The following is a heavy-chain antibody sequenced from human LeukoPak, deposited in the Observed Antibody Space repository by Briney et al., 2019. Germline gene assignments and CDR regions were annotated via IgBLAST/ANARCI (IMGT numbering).Heavy chain of an antibody. Sequence: PGGSLRLSCAASGFTFSSYGMHWVRQAPGKGLEWVAVISYDGSNKYYADSVKGRFTISRDNSTNTLCLQMNSMRAEDTAVYYCAKEGGYCSSTSCPPGYWGQGTLVTVSS. CDR3: AKEGGYCSSTSCPPGY. J-gene: IGHJ4*02. CDR2: ISYDGSNK. CDR1: GFTFSSYG. V-gene: IGHV3-30*18. D-gene: IGHD2-2*01.